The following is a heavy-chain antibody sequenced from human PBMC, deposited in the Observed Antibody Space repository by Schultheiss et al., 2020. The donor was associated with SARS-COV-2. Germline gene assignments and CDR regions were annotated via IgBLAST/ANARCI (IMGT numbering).Heavy chain of an antibody. CDR1: GFTFSSYS. CDR2: ISSSSSYI. CDR3: ARARDSSSAIAFDY. J-gene: IGHJ4*02. V-gene: IGHV3-21*04. D-gene: IGHD6-6*01. Sequence: GGSLRLSCAASGFTFSSYSMNWVRQAPGKGLEWVSSISSSSSYIYYADSVKGRFTISRDNAKNSLYLQMNSLRAEDTAVYYCARARDSSSAIAFDYWGQGTLVTVSS.